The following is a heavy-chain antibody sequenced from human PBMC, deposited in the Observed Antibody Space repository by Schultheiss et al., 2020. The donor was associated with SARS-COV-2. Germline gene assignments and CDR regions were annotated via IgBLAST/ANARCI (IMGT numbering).Heavy chain of an antibody. V-gene: IGHV4-31*03. Sequence: SETLSLTCTVSGGSISSGGYYWNWIRQHPGKGLEWIGYICYSGNTFHDPSLKSRLTISVDRSNNQFSLKVSSVTAADTAVYYCARHPPIVGATRDWFDPWGQGTLVTVSS. D-gene: IGHD1-26*01. CDR1: GGSISSGGYY. CDR3: ARHPPIVGATRDWFDP. J-gene: IGHJ5*02. CDR2: ICYSGNT.